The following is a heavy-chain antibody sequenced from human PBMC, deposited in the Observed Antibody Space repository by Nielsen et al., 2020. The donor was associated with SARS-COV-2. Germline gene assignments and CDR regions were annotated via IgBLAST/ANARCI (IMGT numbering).Heavy chain of an antibody. D-gene: IGHD3-10*01. Sequence: WIRQPPGRGLEWVANIKQDGSEKYYVDSVKGRFTISRDNAKNSLYLQMNSLRAQDTALYYCARDRYYGSGSPAYYFDYWGQGTLVTVSS. CDR2: IKQDGSEK. J-gene: IGHJ4*02. V-gene: IGHV3-7*01. CDR3: ARDRYYGSGSPAYYFDY.